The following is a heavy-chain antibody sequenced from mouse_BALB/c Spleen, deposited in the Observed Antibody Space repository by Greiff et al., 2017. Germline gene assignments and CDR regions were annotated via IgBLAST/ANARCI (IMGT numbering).Heavy chain of an antibody. D-gene: IGHD2-4*01. CDR2: ISSGGSYT. CDR1: GFTFSSYG. J-gene: IGHJ2*01. CDR3: ARHYYDYDFDY. V-gene: IGHV5-6*01. Sequence: EVMLVESGGDLVKPGGSLKLSCAASGFTFSSYGMSWVRQTPDKRLEWVATISSGGSYTYYPDSVKGRFTISRDNAKNTLYLQMSSLKSEDTAMYYCARHYYDYDFDYWGQGTTLTVSS.